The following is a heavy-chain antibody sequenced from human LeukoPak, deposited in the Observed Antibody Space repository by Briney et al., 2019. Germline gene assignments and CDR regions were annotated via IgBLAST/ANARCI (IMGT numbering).Heavy chain of an antibody. D-gene: IGHD3-22*01. V-gene: IGHV4-59*01. Sequence: SETLSLTCPVSGGSISSYYWSWIRQPPGKGLEWIGYIYYSGSTNYNPSLKSRVTISVDTSKNQFSLKLSSVTAADTAVYYCARYYYDSSGYPKALWYFELWGRGTLVTVSS. J-gene: IGHJ2*01. CDR1: GGSISSYY. CDR2: IYYSGST. CDR3: ARYYYDSSGYPKALWYFEL.